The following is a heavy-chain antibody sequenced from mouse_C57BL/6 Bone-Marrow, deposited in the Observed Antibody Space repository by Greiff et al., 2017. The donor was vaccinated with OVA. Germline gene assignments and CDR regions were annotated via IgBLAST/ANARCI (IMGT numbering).Heavy chain of an antibody. CDR3: ARVLITTVVAGYYFDY. Sequence: EVQVVESGGGLVKPGGSLKLSCAASGFTFSSYAMSWVRQTPEKRLEWVATISDGGSYTYYPDNVKGRFTISRDNAKNNLYLQMSHLKSEDTAMYYCARVLITTVVAGYYFDYWGQGTTLTVSS. V-gene: IGHV5-4*01. CDR1: GFTFSSYA. CDR2: ISDGGSYT. J-gene: IGHJ2*01. D-gene: IGHD1-1*01.